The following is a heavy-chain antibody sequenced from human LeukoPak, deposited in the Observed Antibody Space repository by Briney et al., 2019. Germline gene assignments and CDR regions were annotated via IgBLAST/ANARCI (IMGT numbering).Heavy chain of an antibody. D-gene: IGHD5-24*01. J-gene: IGHJ4*02. CDR1: GYTFTGYY. CDR3: AKLRRDGYNFYIQL. Sequence: ASVKVSCKASGYTFTGYYMHWVRQAPGQGLEWMGWINPDSGGTNYAQKFQGRVTMTRDTSISTAYMELSRLRSDDTAVYYCAKLRRDGYNFYIQLWGQGTLVTVSS. V-gene: IGHV1-2*02. CDR2: INPDSGGT.